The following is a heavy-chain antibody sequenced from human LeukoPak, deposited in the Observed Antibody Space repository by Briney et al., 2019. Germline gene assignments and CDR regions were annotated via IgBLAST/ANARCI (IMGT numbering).Heavy chain of an antibody. CDR2: ISGMRGRI. Sequence: GGSLRLSSAPPGFTFRIYAMSGVPQAPGKGRGWVSGISGMRGRIGYADSVKGGFTTSRDNTTNSLYLQINSLRAETTPLYYCAKEGELQLVPYCFDYWGQGTLVTVSS. D-gene: IGHD6-13*01. V-gene: IGHV3-9*01. CDR1: GFTFRIYA. J-gene: IGHJ4*02. CDR3: AKEGELQLVPYCFDY.